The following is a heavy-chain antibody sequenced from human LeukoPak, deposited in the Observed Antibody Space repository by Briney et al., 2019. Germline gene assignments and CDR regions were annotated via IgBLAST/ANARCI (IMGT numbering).Heavy chain of an antibody. CDR2: INQDGDEK. J-gene: IGHJ4*02. Sequence: GGSLRLSCAASGFIVNSNYMNWVRQAPGKGLEWVANINQDGDEKSYVDSVKGRFTVSRDNAKNLLWLHMIRLRAEDMAVYYCARVFGSIETYYFANWGQGALVTVSS. V-gene: IGHV3-7*01. D-gene: IGHD3-16*01. CDR3: ARVFGSIETYYFAN. CDR1: GFIVNSNY.